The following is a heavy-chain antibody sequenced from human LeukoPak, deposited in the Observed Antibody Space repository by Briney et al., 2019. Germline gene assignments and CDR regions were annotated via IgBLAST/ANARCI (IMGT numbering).Heavy chain of an antibody. CDR1: GFTFSSYA. V-gene: IGHV3-23*01. Sequence: GGSLRLSCAASGFTFSSYAMSWVRPAPGKGLEWVSAISGSGGSTYYADSVKGRFTISRDNSKNTLYLQMNSLRAEDTAVYYCAKGPHPATVVPTGPFDYWGQGTLVTVSS. J-gene: IGHJ4*02. CDR3: AKGPHPATVVPTGPFDY. CDR2: ISGSGGST. D-gene: IGHD4-23*01.